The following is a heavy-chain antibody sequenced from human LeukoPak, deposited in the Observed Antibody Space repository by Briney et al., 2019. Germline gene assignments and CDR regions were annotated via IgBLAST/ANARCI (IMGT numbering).Heavy chain of an antibody. V-gene: IGHV4-34*01. Sequence: SETLSLTCAVYGGSFSGYYWRWIRQPQRKGPEWIGEINHSESTNYNPSLKSRVTISVDTSKNQFSLKLSSVTAADTAVYYCARSVSLVEYSSSWYVWEANWFDPWGQGTLVTVSS. J-gene: IGHJ5*02. D-gene: IGHD6-13*01. CDR3: ARSVSLVEYSSSWYVWEANWFDP. CDR1: GGSFSGYY. CDR2: INHSEST.